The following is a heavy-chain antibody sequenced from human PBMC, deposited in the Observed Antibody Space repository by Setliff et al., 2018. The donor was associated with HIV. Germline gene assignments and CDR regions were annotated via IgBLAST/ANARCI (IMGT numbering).Heavy chain of an antibody. CDR3: ARVMVRGVEYYVDV. J-gene: IGHJ6*03. Sequence: GGSLRLSCATSGFTFNNAWMSWVRQAPGKGLEWVAVIWYDGSNKYYADSVKGRFTISRDNSKNTLYLQMNSLRAEDTAVYYCARVMVRGVEYYVDVWGKGTTVTVSS. V-gene: IGHV3-33*08. D-gene: IGHD3-10*01. CDR1: GFTFNNAW. CDR2: IWYDGSNK.